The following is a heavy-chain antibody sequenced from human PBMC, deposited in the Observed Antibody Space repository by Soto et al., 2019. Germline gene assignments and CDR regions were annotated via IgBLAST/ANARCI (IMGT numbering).Heavy chain of an antibody. Sequence: ASVKVSCKASGGTFSSYAISWVRQAPGQGLEWMGGIIPIFGTANYAQKFQGRVTITAGKSTSTAYMELSSLRSEDTAVYYCARDCYSGYDRSGCNAFDIWGQGTMVTVSS. CDR2: IIPIFGTA. CDR3: ARDCYSGYDRSGCNAFDI. J-gene: IGHJ3*02. CDR1: GGTFSSYA. D-gene: IGHD5-12*01. V-gene: IGHV1-69*06.